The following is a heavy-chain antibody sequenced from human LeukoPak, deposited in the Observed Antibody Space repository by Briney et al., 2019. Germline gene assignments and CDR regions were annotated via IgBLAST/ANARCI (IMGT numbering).Heavy chain of an antibody. Sequence: GGSLRLSCSASGFTFGDYAVAWLRQAPGKGLEWVGFIRSEAYGGTTEFAASVKGRFTISRDDPESIAYLQLNSLKTGDTGVYYCSRAQLLPFLDWSPAGPYFFDYWGQGTLVTVSS. CDR3: SRAQLLPFLDWSPAGPYFFDY. D-gene: IGHD3-9*01. CDR2: IRSEAYGGTT. CDR1: GFTFGDYA. J-gene: IGHJ4*02. V-gene: IGHV3-49*03.